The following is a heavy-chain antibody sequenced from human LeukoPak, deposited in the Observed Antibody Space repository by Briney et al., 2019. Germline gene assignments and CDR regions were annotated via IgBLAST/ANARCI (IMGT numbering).Heavy chain of an antibody. CDR3: ASTSWYSSGGLDY. Sequence: SETLSLTCAVYGGSFSGYYWSWIRQPPGKGLEWIGEINHSGSTNYNPSLKSRVTISVDTSKNQFSLKLSSVTAADTAVYYCASTSWYSSGGLDYWGQGTLVTVSS. J-gene: IGHJ4*02. CDR1: GGSFSGYY. CDR2: INHSGST. V-gene: IGHV4-34*01. D-gene: IGHD6-19*01.